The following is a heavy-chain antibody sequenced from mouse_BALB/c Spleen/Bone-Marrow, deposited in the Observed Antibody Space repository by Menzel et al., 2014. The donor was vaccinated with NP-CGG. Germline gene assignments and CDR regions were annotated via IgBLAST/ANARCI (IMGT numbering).Heavy chain of an antibody. D-gene: IGHD2-4*01. V-gene: IGHV1-80*01. CDR2: IYPGNGDI. Sequence: QVQLQQSGAELVRPGSLVKISCKASGYAFSSYWMNWVQQRPGQGLEWIGQIYPGNGDINYNGKFKGKATLTADKSSGTAYMQFSSLASEDSAVYFCARGDFDFEAWFTYWGQGTLVTVSA. CDR1: GYAFSSYW. J-gene: IGHJ3*01. CDR3: ARGDFDFEAWFTY.